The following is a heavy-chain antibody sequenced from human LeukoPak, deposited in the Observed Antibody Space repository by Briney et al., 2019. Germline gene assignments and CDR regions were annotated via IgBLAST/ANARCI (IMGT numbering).Heavy chain of an antibody. D-gene: IGHD2-2*01. CDR3: ATPSVVPAAWRAPIDI. CDR2: IYYSGST. J-gene: IGHJ3*02. V-gene: IGHV4-61*01. Sequence: SETLSLTCTVSGGSVSSGSYYWSWIRQPPGKGLEWIGYIYYSGSTNYNPSLKSRVTISVDTSKNQFSLKLSSVTAADTAVYYCATPSVVPAAWRAPIDIWGQGTMVTVSS. CDR1: GGSVSSGSYY.